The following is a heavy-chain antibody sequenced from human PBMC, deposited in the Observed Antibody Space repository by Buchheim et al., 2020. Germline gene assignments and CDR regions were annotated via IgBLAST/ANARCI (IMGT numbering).Heavy chain of an antibody. V-gene: IGHV4-59*12. CDR1: GDSISGYY. J-gene: IGHJ5*02. CDR3: AGAGERSDYFDP. Sequence: QVQLQASGPGLVKPSETLSLTCSISGDSISGYYWSWIRQSPGKGLEWIGYIFSSGSTNYNPSLNSRVTISVDTSKNQFSLRLRSVTAADTAVYYFAGAGERSDYFDPWSQGTL. CDR2: IFSSGST. D-gene: IGHD1-1*01.